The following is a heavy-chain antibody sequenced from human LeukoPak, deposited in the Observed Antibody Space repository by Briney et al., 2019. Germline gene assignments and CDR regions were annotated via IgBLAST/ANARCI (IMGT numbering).Heavy chain of an antibody. J-gene: IGHJ4*02. CDR1: GFTFSSYG. CDR3: AKDLGYSSAGGLDY. CDR2: ISGSGGST. Sequence: GGSLRLSCAASGFTFSSYGMSWVRQAPGKGLEWVSAISGSGGSTYCADSVKGRFTISRDNSKNTLYLQMNSLRAEDTAVYYCAKDLGYSSAGGLDYWGQGTLVTVSS. D-gene: IGHD6-19*01. V-gene: IGHV3-23*01.